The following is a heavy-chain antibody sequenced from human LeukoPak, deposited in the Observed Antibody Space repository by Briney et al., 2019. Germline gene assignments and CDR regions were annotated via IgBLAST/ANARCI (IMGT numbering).Heavy chain of an antibody. D-gene: IGHD3-16*01. CDR3: AKELKLTPFDY. V-gene: IGHV3-30*02. J-gene: IGHJ4*02. CDR1: VLSISDSG. Sequence: GGSLRLSCAASVLSISDSGIHWVRQAPGKGLEWVSFIQSDGSDKFYADSVRGRFTISRDNSRNTVFLQMNSLRAEDTAVYYCAKELKLTPFDYWGQGTLVAVSS. CDR2: IQSDGSDK.